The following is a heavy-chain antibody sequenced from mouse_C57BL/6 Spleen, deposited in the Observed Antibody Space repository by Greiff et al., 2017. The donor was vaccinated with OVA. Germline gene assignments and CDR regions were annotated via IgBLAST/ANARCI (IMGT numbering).Heavy chain of an antibody. CDR3: ARPFTPEGDWFAY. J-gene: IGHJ3*01. V-gene: IGHV1-18*01. CDR1: GYTFTDYN. Sequence: EVKLMESGPELVKPGASVKIPCKASGYTFTDYNMDWVKQSHGKSLEWIGDINPNNGGTIYNQKFKGKATLTVDKSSSTAYMELRSLTSEDTAVYYCARPFTPEGDWFAYWGQGTLVTVSA. CDR2: INPNNGGT.